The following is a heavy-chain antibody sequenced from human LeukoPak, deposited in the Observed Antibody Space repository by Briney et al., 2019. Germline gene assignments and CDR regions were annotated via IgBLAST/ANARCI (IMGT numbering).Heavy chain of an antibody. CDR2: ISYDGSNK. D-gene: IGHD4-17*01. Sequence: GGSLRLSCAASGFTFSSYAMHWVRQAPGKGLEWVAVISYDGSNKYYADSVKGRFTISRDNSKNTLYLQMNSLRAEDTAVYYCARVPYGDYGSVDYWGQGTLVTVSS. V-gene: IGHV3-30-3*01. CDR3: ARVPYGDYGSVDY. J-gene: IGHJ4*02. CDR1: GFTFSSYA.